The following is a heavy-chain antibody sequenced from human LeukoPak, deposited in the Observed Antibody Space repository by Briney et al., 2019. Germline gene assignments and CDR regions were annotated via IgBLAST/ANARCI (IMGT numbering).Heavy chain of an antibody. J-gene: IGHJ6*03. CDR2: IYYSGST. CDR3: ARHRRDYYDRYDYSYYYMDV. D-gene: IGHD3-22*01. Sequence: PSETLSLTCTVSGGSISSYYWSWIRQPPGKGLQWIGYIYYSGSTNYNPSLKSRVTISVDTSKNQFSLKLSSVTSADTALYYCARHRRDYYDRYDYSYYYMDVWGKGTTVTVSS. V-gene: IGHV4-59*08. CDR1: GGSISSYY.